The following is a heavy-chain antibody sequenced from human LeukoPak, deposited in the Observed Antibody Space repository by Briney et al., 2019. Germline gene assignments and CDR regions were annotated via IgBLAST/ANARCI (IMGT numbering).Heavy chain of an antibody. D-gene: IGHD3-16*01. Sequence: GGSLRLSCGASGFTFSNYAMSWVRQAPGKGLEWVSAISSTGGSTSYADSVKGRLTISRDNSKSTLYLRINSLRVEDTAVYFCAKDHSEGTTWYQTCEYVEGWGQGTLVTVSS. CDR1: GFTFSNYA. V-gene: IGHV3-23*01. J-gene: IGHJ4*02. CDR2: ISSTGGST. CDR3: AKDHSEGTTWYQTCEYVEG.